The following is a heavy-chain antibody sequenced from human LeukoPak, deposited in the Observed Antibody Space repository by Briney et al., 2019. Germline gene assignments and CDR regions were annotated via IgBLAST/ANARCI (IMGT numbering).Heavy chain of an antibody. CDR3: AKDIVGGGDDY. V-gene: IGHV3-11*04. J-gene: IGHJ4*02. D-gene: IGHD2-15*01. CDR1: GFTFSDYY. Sequence: GGSLRLSCAASGFTFSDYYMSWIRQGPGKGRGWVSYISSSGSTIYYADSVKGRFTISRDNAKNSLYLQMNSLRVEDTAVYFCAKDIVGGGDDYWGQGTLVTVSS. CDR2: ISSSGSTI.